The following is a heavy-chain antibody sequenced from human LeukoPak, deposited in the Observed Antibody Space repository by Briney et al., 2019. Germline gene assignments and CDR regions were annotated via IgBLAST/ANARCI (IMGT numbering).Heavy chain of an antibody. J-gene: IGHJ6*03. V-gene: IGHV4-59*08. Sequence: SETLSLTCTVSGGSISSYYWSWIWQPPGKGLEWIGYIYYSGSTNYNPSLKSRVTISVDTSKNQFSLKLSSVTAADTAVYYCPSNSGSYYPYYYYYYMDVWGKGITVTVSS. D-gene: IGHD1-26*01. CDR2: IYYSGST. CDR1: GGSISSYY. CDR3: PSNSGSYYPYYYYYYMDV.